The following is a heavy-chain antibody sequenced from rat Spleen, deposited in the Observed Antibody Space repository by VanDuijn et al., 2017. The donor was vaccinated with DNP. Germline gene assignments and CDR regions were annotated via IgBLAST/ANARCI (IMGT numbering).Heavy chain of an antibody. CDR2: IRNSGNT. V-gene: IGHV3-1*01. CDR3: ARGDGSYYWSFDF. J-gene: IGHJ1*01. D-gene: IGHD1-12*02. CDR1: GYSITTKY. Sequence: EVQLQESGPGLVKPSQSLSLTCSVTGYSITTKYWAWIRKFPGNKMEWMGYIRNSGNTSYKPSLKSRISITRDTSNNQFFLHLNSVTAEDTATYYCARGDGSYYWSFDFWGPGTMVTVSS.